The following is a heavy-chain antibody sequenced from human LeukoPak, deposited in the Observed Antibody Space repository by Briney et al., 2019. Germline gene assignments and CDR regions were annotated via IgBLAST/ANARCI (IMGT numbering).Heavy chain of an antibody. V-gene: IGHV1-69*04. CDR2: IIPIFGIA. CDR1: GGTFSSYA. Sequence: ASVTVSCKASGGTFSSYAISWVRQAPGQGLEWMGRIIPIFGIANYAQKFQGRVTITADKSTSTAYMELSSLRSEDTAVYYCARAPNKVEMATISRGGSPSYYYYGMDVWGQGTTVTVSS. CDR3: ARAPNKVEMATISRGGSPSYYYYGMDV. D-gene: IGHD5-24*01. J-gene: IGHJ6*02.